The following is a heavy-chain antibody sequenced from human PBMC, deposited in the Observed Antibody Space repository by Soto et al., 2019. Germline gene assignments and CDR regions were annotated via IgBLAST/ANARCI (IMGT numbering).Heavy chain of an antibody. Sequence: SCRDSGGSLSSYDIIGRRQAPGQGLEWMGGIIPIFGTANYAQKFQGRVTMTRDTSITTVYMELKNLSPDDTAVYYCGRGRSGQIVVFYGGQGTPVTVSS. J-gene: IGHJ4*02. V-gene: IGHV1-69*05. CDR2: IIPIFGTA. CDR3: GRGRSGQIVVFY. CDR1: GGSLSSYD. D-gene: IGHD1-26*01.